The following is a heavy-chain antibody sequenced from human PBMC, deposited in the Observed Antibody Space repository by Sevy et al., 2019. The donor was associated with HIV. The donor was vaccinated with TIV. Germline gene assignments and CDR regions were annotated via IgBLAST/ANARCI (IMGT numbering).Heavy chain of an antibody. D-gene: IGHD7-27*01. V-gene: IGHV3-21*01. CDR1: GFTFSSYS. CDR3: ARDTLTGERWLPFDY. Sequence: GGSLRLSCAASGFTFSSYSMNWVRQAPGKGLEWVSSISSSSYIYYADSVKGRFTISGDNAKNSLYLQMNSLRAEDTAVYYCARDTLTGERWLPFDYWGQGTLVTVSS. J-gene: IGHJ4*02. CDR2: ISSSSYI.